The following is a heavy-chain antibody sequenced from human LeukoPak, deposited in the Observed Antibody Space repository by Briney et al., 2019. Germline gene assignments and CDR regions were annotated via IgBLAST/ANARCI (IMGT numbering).Heavy chain of an antibody. CDR3: AFGSGTYYNALDI. J-gene: IGHJ3*02. CDR1: GFTFSSYS. CDR2: ISSSSSYI. D-gene: IGHD1-26*01. Sequence: PGGSLRLSCAASGFTFSSYSMNWVRQAPGKGLEWVSSISSSSSYIYYADSVKGRFTISRDNTKNTLFLQMSNLRAEDTSVYYCAFGSGTYYNALDIWGQGTMVTVS. V-gene: IGHV3-21*01.